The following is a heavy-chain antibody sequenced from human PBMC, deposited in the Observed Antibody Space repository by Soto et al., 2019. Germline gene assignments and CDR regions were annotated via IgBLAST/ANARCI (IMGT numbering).Heavy chain of an antibody. Sequence: QVQLVESGGGVVQPGRSLRLSCAASEFTFSSYGMHWVRQAPGKGLEWVAVIWYDGSNKYYADSVKGRFTISRDNSKNTLYLQMNSLRAEDTAVYYCARTYSQWLAFDAFDIWGQGTMVTVSS. CDR3: ARTYSQWLAFDAFDI. CDR1: EFTFSSYG. V-gene: IGHV3-33*01. J-gene: IGHJ3*02. CDR2: IWYDGSNK. D-gene: IGHD6-19*01.